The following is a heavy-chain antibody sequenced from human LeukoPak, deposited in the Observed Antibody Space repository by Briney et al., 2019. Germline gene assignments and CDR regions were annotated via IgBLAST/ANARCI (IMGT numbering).Heavy chain of an antibody. Sequence: GGSLGLSCAASGFTFSSYWMSWVRQAPGKGLEWVANIKQDGSEKYYVDSVKGRFTISRDNAKNSLYLQMNSLRAEDTAVYYCARDSHFYYDSSGYYGYWGQGTLVTVSS. J-gene: IGHJ4*02. CDR3: ARDSHFYYDSSGYYGY. CDR2: IKQDGSEK. CDR1: GFTFSSYW. D-gene: IGHD3-22*01. V-gene: IGHV3-7*01.